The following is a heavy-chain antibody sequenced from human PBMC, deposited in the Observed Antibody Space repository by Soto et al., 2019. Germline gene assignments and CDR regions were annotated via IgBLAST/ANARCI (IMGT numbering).Heavy chain of an antibody. J-gene: IGHJ6*02. CDR3: ARDSGTYTRGFYYYGMDV. CDR1: GFTFSSYA. CDR2: ISGSGDNT. D-gene: IGHD1-26*01. Sequence: GGALRLSCAASGFTFSSYAINWVRQAPGKGLEWVSTISGSGDNTYYADSVKGRFTISRDNAKNSLYLQMNSLRAEDTAVYYCARDSGTYTRGFYYYGMDVWGQGTTVTVSS. V-gene: IGHV3-23*01.